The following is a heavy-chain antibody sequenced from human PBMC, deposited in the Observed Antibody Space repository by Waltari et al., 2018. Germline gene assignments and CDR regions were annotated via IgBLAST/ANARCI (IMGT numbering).Heavy chain of an antibody. CDR3: ARVGRAVDGTFDH. CDR2: INVATGKT. J-gene: IGHJ4*02. Sequence: QVQLVQSGAEVKKPGASVTVSCKASGYIFPGYGIHWVRQAPGQGLEWMGWINVATGKTQYSQKLQGRVTISRDTSASTVYRELSGLRPEDTAVYYCARVGRAVDGTFDHWGQGTLVTVSS. CDR1: GYIFPGYG. D-gene: IGHD3-16*01. V-gene: IGHV1-3*01.